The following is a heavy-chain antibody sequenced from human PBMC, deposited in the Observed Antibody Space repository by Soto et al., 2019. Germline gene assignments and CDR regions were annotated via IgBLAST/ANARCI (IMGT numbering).Heavy chain of an antibody. V-gene: IGHV3-33*01. CDR3: AREGGYDFWSAYDFDY. J-gene: IGHJ4*02. CDR1: GFTFSSYG. Sequence: QVQLVESGGGVVQPGRSLRLSCAASGFTFSSYGMHWVRQAPGKGLEWVAVIWYDGSNKYYADSVKGRFTISRDNSKNTLYLQMNSLRAEDTAVYYCAREGGYDFWSAYDFDYWGKGNLVIVYS. D-gene: IGHD3-3*01. CDR2: IWYDGSNK.